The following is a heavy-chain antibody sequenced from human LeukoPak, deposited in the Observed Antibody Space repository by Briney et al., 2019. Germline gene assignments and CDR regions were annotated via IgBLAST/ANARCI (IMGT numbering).Heavy chain of an antibody. CDR3: ARDRRYGSGSYYSYYMDV. V-gene: IGHV3-64*01. Sequence: GGSLRLSCAASGFTFSSYAMHWVRQAPGKGLEYVSAISSNGGSTYYANSVKGRFTISRDNSKNTLYLQMGSLRAEDMAVYYCARDRRYGSGSYYSYYMDVWGKGTTVTVSS. CDR1: GFTFSSYA. J-gene: IGHJ6*03. D-gene: IGHD3-10*01. CDR2: ISSNGGST.